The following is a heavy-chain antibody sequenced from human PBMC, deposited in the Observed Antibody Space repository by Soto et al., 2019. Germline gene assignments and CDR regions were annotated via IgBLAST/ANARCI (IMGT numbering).Heavy chain of an antibody. Sequence: LSLTCAVYGGSFSGYYWSWIRQPPGKGLEWIGEINHSGSTNYNPSLKSRVTISVDTSKNQFSLKLSSVTAADTAVYYCARTFPSSSWYNYWFDPWGQGTLVTVSS. CDR2: INHSGST. J-gene: IGHJ5*02. CDR1: GGSFSGYY. D-gene: IGHD6-13*01. V-gene: IGHV4-34*01. CDR3: ARTFPSSSWYNYWFDP.